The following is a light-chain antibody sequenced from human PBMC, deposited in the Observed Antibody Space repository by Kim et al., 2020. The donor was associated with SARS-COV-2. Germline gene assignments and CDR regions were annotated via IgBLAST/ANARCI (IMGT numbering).Light chain of an antibody. CDR3: CSYAGSSTSVV. Sequence: SSPKTCTETSSDVGGCNRDSWYQRHPDKAPKLMIYEISRLPSGVSSRFSGYKSGNSASLTISGLQAEAGTDYYCCSYAGSSTSVVFGGGTQLTVL. V-gene: IGLV2-23*02. J-gene: IGLJ2*01. CDR1: SSDVGGCNR. CDR2: EIS.